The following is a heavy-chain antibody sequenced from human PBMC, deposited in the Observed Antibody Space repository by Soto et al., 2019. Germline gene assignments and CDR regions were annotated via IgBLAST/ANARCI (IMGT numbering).Heavy chain of an antibody. CDR3: AREAGDTDAFDI. Sequence: QVQLVESGGGVVQPGRSLRLSCAASGFTFSSYAMHWVRQAPGKGLEWVAVISYDGSNKYYADSVKGRFTISRDNSKNTRYLQMNSLRAEDTAVYYCAREAGDTDAFDIWGQGTMVTVSS. CDR2: ISYDGSNK. D-gene: IGHD1-26*01. J-gene: IGHJ3*02. V-gene: IGHV3-30-3*01. CDR1: GFTFSSYA.